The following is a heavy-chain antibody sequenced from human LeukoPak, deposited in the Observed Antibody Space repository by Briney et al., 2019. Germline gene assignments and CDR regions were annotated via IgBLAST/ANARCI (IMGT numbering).Heavy chain of an antibody. J-gene: IGHJ5*02. CDR3: ARGDFNTGRWFDP. CDR2: INPDGTTK. V-gene: IGHV3-7*01. D-gene: IGHD1-14*01. Sequence: GGSLRLSCAASGFTFSSNWMSWVRQAAGKGLEWVANINPDGTTKLYVGSGTGRFTISRDNTRNSLYLEMNSLRDEDTAVYFCARGDFNTGRWFDPWGQGTRVTVSS. CDR1: GFTFSSNW.